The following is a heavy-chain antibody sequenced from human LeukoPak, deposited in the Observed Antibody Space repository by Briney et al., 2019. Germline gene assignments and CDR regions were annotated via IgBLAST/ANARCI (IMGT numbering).Heavy chain of an antibody. J-gene: IGHJ5*02. CDR3: ARGNNWFDP. CDR2: INHSGST. Sequence: SETLSLTCAVYGGSFSGYYWSWIRQPPGKGLEWIGEINHSGSTNYNPSLKSRVTISVDTSKNQFSLKLSSVTAADTAVYYCARGNNWFDPWGQGTLVTVPS. CDR1: GGSFSGYY. V-gene: IGHV4-34*01.